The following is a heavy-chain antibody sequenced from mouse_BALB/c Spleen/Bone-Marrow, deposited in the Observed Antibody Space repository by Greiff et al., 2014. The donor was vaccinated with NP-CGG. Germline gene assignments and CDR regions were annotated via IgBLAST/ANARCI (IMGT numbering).Heavy chain of an antibody. V-gene: IGHV5-9*03. CDR3: VRREYDDYFDY. Sequence: VQLKQSGGGLVTPGGSLKLSCAASGFTFDSYNMSWVRQTPEKRLEWVATISSGGGNTYYPDSVKGRFTISRDNAKNNLYLQMSSLRSEDTALYYCVRREYDDYFDYWGQGTTLTVSS. D-gene: IGHD2-14*01. J-gene: IGHJ2*01. CDR1: GFTFDSYN. CDR2: ISSGGGNT.